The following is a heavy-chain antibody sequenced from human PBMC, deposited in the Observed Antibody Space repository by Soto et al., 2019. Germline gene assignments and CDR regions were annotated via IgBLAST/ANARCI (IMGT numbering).Heavy chain of an antibody. CDR1: GGTFSSYA. CDR2: IIPIFGTA. J-gene: IGHJ5*02. CDR3: ARDQTGYYGSGSFAWFDP. Sequence: VASVKVSCKASGGTFSSYAISGVRQAPGQGLEWMGGIIPIFGTANYAQKFQGRVTITADESTSTAYMELSSLRSEDTAVYYCARDQTGYYGSGSFAWFDPWGQGTLVTVSS. D-gene: IGHD3-10*01. V-gene: IGHV1-69*13.